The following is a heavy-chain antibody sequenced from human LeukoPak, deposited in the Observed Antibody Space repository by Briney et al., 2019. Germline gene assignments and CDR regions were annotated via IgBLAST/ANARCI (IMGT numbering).Heavy chain of an antibody. CDR1: GGSISSSSYY. CDR2: IYTSGST. J-gene: IGHJ3*02. V-gene: IGHV4-39*07. CDR3: ARDPRGGAFDI. Sequence: SETLSLTCTVSGGSISSSSYYWGWIRQPPGKGLEWIGRIYTSGSTNYNPSLKSRVTMSVDTSKNQFSLKLSSVTAADTAVYYRARDPRGGAFDIWGQGTMVTVSS. D-gene: IGHD3-16*01.